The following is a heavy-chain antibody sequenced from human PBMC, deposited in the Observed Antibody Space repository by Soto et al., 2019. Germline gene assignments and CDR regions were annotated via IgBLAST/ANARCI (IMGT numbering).Heavy chain of an antibody. CDR3: ARGEWLQDY. J-gene: IGHJ4*02. D-gene: IGHD5-12*01. Sequence: APVNGYCKTAVYTYTIAHGHRVRQATGQGLEWMGWINPNSGNTGYAQKFQGRVTMTRNTSISTAYMELSSLRSEDTAVYYCARGEWLQDYWGQGTLVTVSS. V-gene: IGHV1-8*01. CDR1: VYTYTIAH. CDR2: INPNSGNT.